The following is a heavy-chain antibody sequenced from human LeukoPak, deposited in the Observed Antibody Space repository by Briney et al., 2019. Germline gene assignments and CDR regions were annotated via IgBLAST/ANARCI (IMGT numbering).Heavy chain of an antibody. D-gene: IGHD1-7*01. J-gene: IGHJ4*02. V-gene: IGHV3-7*01. CDR1: GFTLSSHW. CDR2: INQDASAK. Sequence: GGFLRLSCAASGFTLSSHWMTWVRQAPGKGLEWVANINQDASAKYYVASVRGRFTISRDNAKNSIYLQMNSLRVDDTAVYYCARWNIRGTAHQLDYWGQGSLVTVSS. CDR3: ARWNIRGTAHQLDY.